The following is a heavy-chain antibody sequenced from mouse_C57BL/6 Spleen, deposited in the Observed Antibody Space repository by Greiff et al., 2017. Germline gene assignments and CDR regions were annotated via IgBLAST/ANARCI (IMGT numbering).Heavy chain of an antibody. Sequence: QVQLQQPGAELVKPGASVKLSCKASGYTFTSYWMHWVKQRPGQGLEWIGMIHPKSGSTNYNEKFKSKATLTVDKSSSTAYMQLSSLTSEDSAVYYCARGGDYYDYLYWGQGTLVTVSA. J-gene: IGHJ3*01. CDR3: ARGGDYYDYLY. D-gene: IGHD2-4*01. CDR1: GYTFTSYW. V-gene: IGHV1-64*01. CDR2: IHPKSGST.